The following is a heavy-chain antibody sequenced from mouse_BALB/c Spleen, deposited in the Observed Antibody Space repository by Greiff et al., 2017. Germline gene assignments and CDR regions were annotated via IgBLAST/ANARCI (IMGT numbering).Heavy chain of an antibody. J-gene: IGHJ3*01. CDR1: GYTFTSYW. CDR3: ASEFYGFAY. D-gene: IGHD2-3*01. CDR2: INPSTGYT. Sequence: QVQLKQSGAELAKPGASVKMSCKASGYTFTSYWMHWVKQRPGQGLEWIGYINPSTGYTEYNQKFKDKATLTADKSSSTAYMQLSSLTSEDSAVYYCASEFYGFAYWGQGTLVTVSA. V-gene: IGHV1-7*01.